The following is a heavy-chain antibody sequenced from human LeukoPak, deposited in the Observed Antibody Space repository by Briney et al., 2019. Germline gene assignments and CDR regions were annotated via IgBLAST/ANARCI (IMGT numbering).Heavy chain of an antibody. Sequence: SVKVSCKASGYTFTSYGISWVRQAPGQGLEWMGRIIPILGIANYAQKFQGRVTITADKSTSTAYMELSSLRSEDTAVYYCARATHRLGYCSSTSCYTPYYFDYWGQGTLVTVSS. CDR3: ARATHRLGYCSSTSCYTPYYFDY. D-gene: IGHD2-2*02. V-gene: IGHV1-69*04. CDR2: IIPILGIA. J-gene: IGHJ4*02. CDR1: GYTFTSYG.